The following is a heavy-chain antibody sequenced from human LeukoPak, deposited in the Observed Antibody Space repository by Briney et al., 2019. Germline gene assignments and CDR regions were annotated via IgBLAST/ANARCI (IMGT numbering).Heavy chain of an antibody. CDR3: ARDSAYYYDSSGYYPRSFDI. CDR2: IRYDGSNK. J-gene: IGHJ3*02. D-gene: IGHD3-22*01. CDR1: GFTFSSYG. Sequence: PGGSLRLSCAASGFTFSSYGMHWVRQAPGKGLEWVAFIRYDGSNKYYADSVKGRFTISRDNSKNTLYLQMNRLRAEDTAVYYCARDSAYYYDSSGYYPRSFDIWGQGTMVTVSS. V-gene: IGHV3-30*02.